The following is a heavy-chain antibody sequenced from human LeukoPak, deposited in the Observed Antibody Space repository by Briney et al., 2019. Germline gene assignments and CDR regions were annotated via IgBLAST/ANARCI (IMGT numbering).Heavy chain of an antibody. Sequence: ASVKVSCKAFGGTFSSYGISWVRQAPGQGLEWMGWSSAYNGNTNYAQKLQGRVTMTTDTSTSTAYMELRSLRSDDTAVYYCARNNQPSNWFDPWGQGTLVTVS. J-gene: IGHJ5*02. CDR2: SSAYNGNT. D-gene: IGHD1-14*01. V-gene: IGHV1-18*01. CDR1: GGTFSSYG. CDR3: ARNNQPSNWFDP.